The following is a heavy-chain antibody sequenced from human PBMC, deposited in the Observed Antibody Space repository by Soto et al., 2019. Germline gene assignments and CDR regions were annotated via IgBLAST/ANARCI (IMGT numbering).Heavy chain of an antibody. V-gene: IGHV1-2*02. J-gene: IGHJ3*02. CDR1: GYTFTAYH. D-gene: IGHD3-10*01. CDR3: ARKMGYYYGTVSGTGLGI. CDR2: INPKFGDT. Sequence: QVQLVQSGAEVKEPGDSVRVSCEASGYTFTAYHLHWVRQAPGQGLEWMGWINPKFGDTTYAQDFQSRVSITRDRSIITVDMELSRLTSDATAIYYCARKMGYYYGTVSGTGLGIWGQGTKVTVFS.